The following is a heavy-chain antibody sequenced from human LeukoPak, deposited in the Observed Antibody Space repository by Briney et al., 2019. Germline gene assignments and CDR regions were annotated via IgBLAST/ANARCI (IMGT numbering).Heavy chain of an antibody. CDR1: GGTFSSYA. CDR2: IIPILGIA. V-gene: IGHV1-69*04. Sequence: AASVKVSCKASGGTFSSYAISWVRQSPGQGLECMGRIIPILGIANYAQKFQGRVTITADKSTSTAHMELSSLRSEDTAVYYCAREPALETYYYDSSGYYPTGPFDYWRQGTLVTVSS. J-gene: IGHJ4*02. D-gene: IGHD3-22*01. CDR3: AREPALETYYYDSSGYYPTGPFDY.